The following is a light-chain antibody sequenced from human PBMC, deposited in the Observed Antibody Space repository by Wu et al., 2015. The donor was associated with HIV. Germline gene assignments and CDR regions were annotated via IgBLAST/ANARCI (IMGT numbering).Light chain of an antibody. CDR3: HQYGSALPHT. CDR2: QTS. CDR1: LRLGANY. Sequence: EIVLTQSPGILSLSPGERATLSCRASLRLGANYIAWYQQKPGQAPRLLIFQTSRRDTDIPDRFSGSESGTDFTLTIDRLEPEDFAVYYCHQYGSALPHTFGQGTKLE. J-gene: IGKJ2*01. V-gene: IGKV3-20*01.